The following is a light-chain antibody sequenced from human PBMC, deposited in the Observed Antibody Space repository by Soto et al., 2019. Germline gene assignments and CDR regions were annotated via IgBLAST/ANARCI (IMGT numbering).Light chain of an antibody. CDR1: SSDVGGYNY. CDR2: DVS. V-gene: IGLV2-14*01. Sequence: QSALTQPASVCGSPGQSITISCTGTSSDVGGYNYVSWYQQHPGKAPKFMIYDVSNRPSGVSNRFSGSKSGNTASLTISGLQAEDEADYYCSSYTTSNTRQIVFGTGTRSPS. CDR3: SSYTTSNTRQIV. J-gene: IGLJ1*01.